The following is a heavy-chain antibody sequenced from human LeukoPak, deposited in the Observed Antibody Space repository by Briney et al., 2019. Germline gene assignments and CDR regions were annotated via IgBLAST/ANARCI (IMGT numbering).Heavy chain of an antibody. CDR3: ARGDFWSGMDV. CDR2: INHSGST. D-gene: IGHD3-3*01. Sequence: SETLSLTCAVYGGSFSGYYWSWIRQPPGKGLEWIGEINHSGSTNYNPSLKSRVTISVDTSKNQFSLKLSSVTAADTAVYYCARGDFWSGMDVWGQGTTVTVSS. V-gene: IGHV4-34*01. J-gene: IGHJ6*02. CDR1: GGSFSGYY.